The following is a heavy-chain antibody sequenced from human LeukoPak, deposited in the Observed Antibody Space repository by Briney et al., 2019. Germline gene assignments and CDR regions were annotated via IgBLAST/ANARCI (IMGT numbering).Heavy chain of an antibody. CDR1: GGSISSYY. J-gene: IGHJ5*02. CDR3: ARVPFRYCSSTSCYGWFDP. Sequence: SETLSLTCTVSGGSISSYYWSWIRQPPGKGLEWIGYIYTSGSTNYNPSLKSRVTMSVDTSKNQFSLKLSSVTAADTAVYYCARVPFRYCSSTSCYGWFDPWGQGTLVTVSS. V-gene: IGHV4-4*08. D-gene: IGHD2-2*01. CDR2: IYTSGST.